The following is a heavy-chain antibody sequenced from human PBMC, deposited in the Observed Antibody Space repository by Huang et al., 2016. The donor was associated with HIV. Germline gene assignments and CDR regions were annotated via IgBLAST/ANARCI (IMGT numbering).Heavy chain of an antibody. J-gene: IGHJ4*02. D-gene: IGHD3-16*01. Sequence: QVQLVQSGPEVKKPGASVKVSCKGSGYNLSALYMNWVRQAPGKVLEWMGGFDPENYETLHAQVFQGRVTMTEDTSRNTAYMELIGLTSEDTAVYYCAGGLLAMNYWGQGTLVTVSS. CDR2: FDPENYET. CDR3: AGGLLAMNY. CDR1: GYNLSALY. V-gene: IGHV1-24*01.